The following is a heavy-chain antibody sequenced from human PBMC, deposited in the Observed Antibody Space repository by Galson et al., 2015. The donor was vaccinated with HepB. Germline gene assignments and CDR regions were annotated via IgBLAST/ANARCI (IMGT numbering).Heavy chain of an antibody. CDR2: IIPIFGSA. CDR3: ARGGGDYDSSGYYRFDY. D-gene: IGHD3-22*01. V-gene: IGHV1-69*13. CDR1: GGTFSSYG. J-gene: IGHJ4*02. Sequence: SVKVSCKASGGTFSSYGISWVRQAPGQGLEWMGGIIPIFGSANYAQKFQGRVTISADESTSTAYMELSSLRSDDTAVYYCARGGGDYDSSGYYRFDYWGQGALVTVSS.